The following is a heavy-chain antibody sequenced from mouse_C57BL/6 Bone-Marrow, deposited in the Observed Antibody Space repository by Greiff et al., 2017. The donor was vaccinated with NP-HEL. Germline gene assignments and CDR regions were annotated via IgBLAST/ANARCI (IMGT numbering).Heavy chain of an antibody. J-gene: IGHJ4*01. CDR1: GYTFTSYG. V-gene: IGHV1-81*01. CDR3: ARDSIYYYGSSYVNYAMDY. CDR2: IYPRSGNT. D-gene: IGHD1-1*01. Sequence: QVQLKESGAELARPGASVKLSCKASGYTFTSYGISWVKQRTGQGLEWIGEIYPRSGNTYYNEKFKGKATLTADKSSSTAYMELRSLTSEDSAVYFCARDSIYYYGSSYVNYAMDYWGQGTSVTVSS.